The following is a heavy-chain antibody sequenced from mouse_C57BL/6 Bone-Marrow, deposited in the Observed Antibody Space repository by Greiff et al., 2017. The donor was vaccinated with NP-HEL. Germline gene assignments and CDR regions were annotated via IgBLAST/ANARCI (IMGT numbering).Heavy chain of an antibody. Sequence: VKLQESGAELARPGASVKLSCKASGYTFTSYGISWVKQRTGQGLEWIGEIYPRSGNTYYNEKFKGKATLTADKSSSTAYMELRSLTSEDSAVYFCARWAYYSIRDYWGQGTSVTVSS. CDR1: GYTFTSYG. V-gene: IGHV1-81*01. D-gene: IGHD2-5*01. CDR3: ARWAYYSIRDY. CDR2: IYPRSGNT. J-gene: IGHJ4*01.